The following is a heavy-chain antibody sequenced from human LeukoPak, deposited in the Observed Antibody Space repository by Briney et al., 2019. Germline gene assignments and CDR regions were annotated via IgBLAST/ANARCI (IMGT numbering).Heavy chain of an antibody. V-gene: IGHV3-21*01. CDR3: ARGWYGSGSRNWFDP. CDR1: GFTFSSYS. Sequence: GGSLRLSCAASGFTFSSYSMNWVRQAPGKGLEWVPSISSSSSYIYYADSVKGRFTISRDNAKNSLYLQMNSLRAEDTAVYYCARGWYGSGSRNWFDPWGQGTLVTVSS. J-gene: IGHJ5*02. CDR2: ISSSSSYI. D-gene: IGHD3-10*01.